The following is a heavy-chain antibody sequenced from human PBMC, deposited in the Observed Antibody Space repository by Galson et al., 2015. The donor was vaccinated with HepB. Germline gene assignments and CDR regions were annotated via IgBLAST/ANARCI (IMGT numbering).Heavy chain of an antibody. D-gene: IGHD1-1*01. J-gene: IGHJ3*02. V-gene: IGHV1-46*01. CDR3: ARPKYNWNSAFDI. CDR1: GYTFTSYY. Sequence: SVKVSCKASGYTFTSYYMHWVRLAPGQGLEWMGIINPSGGSTSYAQKFQGRVTMTRDTSTSTVYMELSSLRSEDTAVYYCARPKYNWNSAFDIWGQGTMVTVSS. CDR2: INPSGGST.